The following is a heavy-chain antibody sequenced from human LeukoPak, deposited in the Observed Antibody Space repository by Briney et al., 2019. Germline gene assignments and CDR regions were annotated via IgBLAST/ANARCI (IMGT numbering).Heavy chain of an antibody. Sequence: GGSLRLSCAASGFTFSSYAMSWVRQAPGKGLEWVSAISGSGGSTYYADSVKGRFTISRDNSKNTLYLQMNSLRAEDTAVYYGAKGPYDSSGYYPYYFDYWAQGTLVTVSS. CDR2: ISGSGGST. CDR1: GFTFSSYA. CDR3: AKGPYDSSGYYPYYFDY. V-gene: IGHV3-23*01. J-gene: IGHJ4*02. D-gene: IGHD3-22*01.